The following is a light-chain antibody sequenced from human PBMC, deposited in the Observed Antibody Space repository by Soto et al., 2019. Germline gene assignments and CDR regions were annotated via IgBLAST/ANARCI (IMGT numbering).Light chain of an antibody. Sequence: EIVLTQSPATLSLSPGEIATLSCRASQSVYRYLAWYQHKPGQVPRLFIYEIFNRATGIRVRFSGSGSLTDFTQSISRLEPEDFAAYYCQQRNSWSLTFGGGTKVEIK. CDR1: QSVYRY. V-gene: IGKV3-11*01. CDR2: EIF. CDR3: QQRNSWSLT. J-gene: IGKJ4*01.